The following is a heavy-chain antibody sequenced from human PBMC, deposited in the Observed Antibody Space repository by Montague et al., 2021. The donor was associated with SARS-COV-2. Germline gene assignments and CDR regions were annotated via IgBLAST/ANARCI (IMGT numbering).Heavy chain of an antibody. D-gene: IGHD1-26*01. Sequence: SLRLSLSASGFTFSSYAMHWVRQAPGKGLEWVAVISYDGSNKYYADSVKGRFTISRDNSKNTLYLQMNTLRAEDTAVYYCARPFGGSYYSGFDYWGQGTLVTVSS. J-gene: IGHJ4*02. CDR2: ISYDGSNK. V-gene: IGHV3-30*04. CDR3: ARPFGGSYYSGFDY. CDR1: GFTFSSYA.